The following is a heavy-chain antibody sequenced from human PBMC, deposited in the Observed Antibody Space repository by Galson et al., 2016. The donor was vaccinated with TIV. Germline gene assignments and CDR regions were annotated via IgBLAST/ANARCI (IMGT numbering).Heavy chain of an antibody. Sequence: SGGTLNNYAINWVRQAPGHGLEWMGGVLPISGSTNFAQNFQGRVTITTDKFTGTVYMELNNLRAEDTAIYYCARDNYTNSWFPFDYWGQGTLVTVSS. V-gene: IGHV1-69*05. D-gene: IGHD6-13*01. CDR1: GGTLNNYA. CDR3: ARDNYTNSWFPFDY. CDR2: VLPISGST. J-gene: IGHJ4*02.